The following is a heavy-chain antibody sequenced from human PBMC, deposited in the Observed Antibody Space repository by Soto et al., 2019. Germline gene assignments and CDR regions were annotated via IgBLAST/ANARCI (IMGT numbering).Heavy chain of an antibody. CDR2: INHSGST. CDR1: GGSFSGYY. J-gene: IGHJ6*02. Sequence: PSETLSLTCAVYGGSFSGYYWSWIRQPPGKGLEWIGEINHSGSTNYNPSLKSRVTISVDTSKNQFSLKLSSVTAADTAVYYCVRLARHSYYYYGMDVWGQGTTVTVSS. CDR3: VRLARHSYYYYGMDV. V-gene: IGHV4-34*01. D-gene: IGHD6-6*01.